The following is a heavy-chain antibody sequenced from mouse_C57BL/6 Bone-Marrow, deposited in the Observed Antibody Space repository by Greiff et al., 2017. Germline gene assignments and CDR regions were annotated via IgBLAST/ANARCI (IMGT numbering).Heavy chain of an antibody. Sequence: VQLQQSGAELVRPGASVKLSCTASGFNIKDDYMHWVKQRPEQGLEWIGWIDPENGDTEYASKFQGKATITADTSSNTAYQQLSSLTSEDTAVYYCTTLNSPAYWGQGTLVTVSA. CDR1: GFNIKDDY. J-gene: IGHJ3*01. CDR2: IDPENGDT. D-gene: IGHD3-1*01. CDR3: TTLNSPAY. V-gene: IGHV14-4*01.